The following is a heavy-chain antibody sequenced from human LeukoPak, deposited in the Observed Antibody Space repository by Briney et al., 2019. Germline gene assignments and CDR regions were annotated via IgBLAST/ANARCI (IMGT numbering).Heavy chain of an antibody. CDR1: GFTFSRYS. Sequence: GGSLRLSCSASGFTFSRYSMNWVRQAPGKGLEWVSSISFSSSYIYYADSVKGRFSISRDNAKNSLYLQMNSLRAEDTAVYYCARYCSSTSCSEDFYYMDVWGKGTTVTVSS. CDR3: ARYCSSTSCSEDFYYMDV. D-gene: IGHD2-2*01. J-gene: IGHJ6*03. V-gene: IGHV3-21*01. CDR2: ISFSSSYI.